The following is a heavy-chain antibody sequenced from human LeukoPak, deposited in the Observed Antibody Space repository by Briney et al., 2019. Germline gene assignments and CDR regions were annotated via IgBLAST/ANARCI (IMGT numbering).Heavy chain of an antibody. CDR3: AKEQVVSPPWVSYFDY. J-gene: IGHJ4*02. V-gene: IGHV3-23*01. Sequence: HPGGSLRLSCAASGFTFSTYAMSWVRQTPGKGLEWVSVISGGGDITKYADSVKGRFTISRDNFENTVYLQMNSLRAEDTAVYYCAKEQVVSPPWVSYFDYWGQGALVTVSS. CDR1: GFTFSTYA. D-gene: IGHD1-26*01. CDR2: ISGGGDIT.